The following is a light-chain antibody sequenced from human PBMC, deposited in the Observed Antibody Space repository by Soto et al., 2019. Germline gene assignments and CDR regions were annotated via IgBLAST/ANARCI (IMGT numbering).Light chain of an antibody. V-gene: IGKV1-39*01. CDR1: QSISSY. CDR3: QHYSSSPPAIT. Sequence: DIHMTQSPSSLSASVGGRLTITCRASQSISSYLNWYQQKPGKAPKLLIYGASYRATGIPDRFSGGGSGTDFTLTISRLEPEDFAVYYCQHYSSSPPAITFGQGTRLEIK. CDR2: GAS. J-gene: IGKJ5*01.